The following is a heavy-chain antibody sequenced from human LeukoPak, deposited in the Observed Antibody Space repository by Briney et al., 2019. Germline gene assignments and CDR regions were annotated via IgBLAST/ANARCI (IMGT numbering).Heavy chain of an antibody. CDR2: ISGSGGST. CDR3: ATSGYSYGFNWLDP. J-gene: IGHJ5*02. V-gene: IGHV3-23*01. Sequence: SGGSLRLSCAASGFTFSSYAMSWVRQAPGKGLEWVSAISGSGGSTYYADSVKGRFTISRDNSKNTLYLQMNSLRAEDTAVYYCATSGYSYGFNWLDPWGQGTLVTVSS. CDR1: GFTFSSYA. D-gene: IGHD5-18*01.